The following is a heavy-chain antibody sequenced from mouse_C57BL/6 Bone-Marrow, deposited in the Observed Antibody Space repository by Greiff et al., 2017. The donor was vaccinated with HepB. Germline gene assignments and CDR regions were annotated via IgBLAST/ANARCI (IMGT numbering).Heavy chain of an antibody. D-gene: IGHD2-2*01. CDR1: GFSLTSYG. Sequence: VKLEESGPGLVAPSQSLSITCTVSGFSLTSYGVDWVRQSPGKGLEWLGVIWGVGSTNYNSALKSRLSISKDNSKSQVFLKMNSLQTDDTAMYYCASATMVTPYYFDYWGQGTTLTVSS. CDR2: IWGVGST. V-gene: IGHV2-6*01. J-gene: IGHJ2*01. CDR3: ASATMVTPYYFDY.